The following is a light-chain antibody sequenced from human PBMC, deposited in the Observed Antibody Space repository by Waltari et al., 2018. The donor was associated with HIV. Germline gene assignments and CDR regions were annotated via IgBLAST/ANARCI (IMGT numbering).Light chain of an antibody. CDR3: SSYTSSSPYA. Sequence: QSALTQPASVSGSPGQSITLSCTGPSSDVGGSNYVSWYQQHPGKAPKLMIYDVSNRPSGVSNRFSGSKSGNTASLTISGLQAEDEADYYCSSYTSSSPYAFGTGTKVTVL. CDR1: SSDVGGSNY. J-gene: IGLJ1*01. CDR2: DVS. V-gene: IGLV2-14*03.